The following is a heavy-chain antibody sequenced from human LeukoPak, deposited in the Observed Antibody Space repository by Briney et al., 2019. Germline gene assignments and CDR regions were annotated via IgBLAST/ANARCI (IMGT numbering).Heavy chain of an antibody. V-gene: IGHV1-18*01. CDR2: ISAYNGNT. D-gene: IGHD3-22*01. J-gene: IGHJ4*02. CDR3: AAPRGYYDSSGYFYFDY. CDR1: GYTFTSYG. Sequence: ASVKVSCKASGYTFTSYGISWVRQAPGQGLEWMGWISAYNGNTNYAQKLQGRVTMTTDTSTSTAYMELRSLRSDDTAVYYCAAPRGYYDSSGYFYFDYWGQGTLVTVSS.